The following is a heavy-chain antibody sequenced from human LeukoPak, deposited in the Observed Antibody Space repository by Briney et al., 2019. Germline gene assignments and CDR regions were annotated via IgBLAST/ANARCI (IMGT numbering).Heavy chain of an antibody. CDR1: GGSISSYY. Sequence: SETLSPTCTVSGGSISSYYWSWIRQPPGKGLEWIGYIYYSGSTNYNPSLKSRVTISVDTSKNQFSLKLSSVTAADTAVYYCARVGGYGSGSYYFFDYWGQGTLVTVSS. CDR3: ARVGGYGSGSYYFFDY. V-gene: IGHV4-59*01. D-gene: IGHD3-10*01. J-gene: IGHJ4*02. CDR2: IYYSGST.